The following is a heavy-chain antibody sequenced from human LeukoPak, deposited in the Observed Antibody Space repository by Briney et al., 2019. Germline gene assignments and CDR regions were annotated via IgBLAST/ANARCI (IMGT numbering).Heavy chain of an antibody. Sequence: PGGSLRLACAASGFTFSSYWMHWVRQTPGKGLVWVSRINTDGSATSHADSVKGRFTISRDNAKNTLSLQMNSLRAEDTAVYYCAKPWVRSDSWGQGTLVTVSS. CDR3: AKPWVRSDS. D-gene: IGHD3-16*01. V-gene: IGHV3-74*01. J-gene: IGHJ4*02. CDR2: INTDGSAT. CDR1: GFTFSSYW.